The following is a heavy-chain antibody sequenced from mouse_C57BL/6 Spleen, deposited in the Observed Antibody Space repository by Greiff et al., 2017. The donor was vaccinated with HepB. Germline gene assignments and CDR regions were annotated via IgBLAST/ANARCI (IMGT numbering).Heavy chain of an antibody. Sequence: EVMLVESEGGLVQPGRSMKLTCTASGFTFSDYYMAWVRQVPEKGLEWVANINYDGSSNYYLDSLKSRFIISRDNAKNILYLQMSSLKSEDTATYYCARDQGDGYAMDYWGQGTSVTVSS. D-gene: IGHD2-3*01. CDR1: GFTFSDYY. J-gene: IGHJ4*01. CDR2: INYDGSSN. V-gene: IGHV5-16*01. CDR3: ARDQGDGYAMDY.